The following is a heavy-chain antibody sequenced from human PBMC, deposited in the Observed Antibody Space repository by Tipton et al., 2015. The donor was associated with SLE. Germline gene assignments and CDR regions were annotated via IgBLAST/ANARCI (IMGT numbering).Heavy chain of an antibody. V-gene: IGHV4-59*01. Sequence: TLSLTCTVSGGSISSYYWSWIRQPPGKGLEWIGYIYYGGSTNYNPSLKSRVTISVDTSKNQFSLRLSSVTAAVTAVYYCARGTSIFGVVRHFDYWGQGTLVTVSS. J-gene: IGHJ4*02. D-gene: IGHD3-3*01. CDR1: GGSISSYY. CDR3: ARGTSIFGVVRHFDY. CDR2: IYYGGST.